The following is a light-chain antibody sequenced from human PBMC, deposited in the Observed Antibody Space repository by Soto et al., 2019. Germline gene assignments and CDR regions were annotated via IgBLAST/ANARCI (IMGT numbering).Light chain of an antibody. CDR2: EVN. J-gene: IGLJ2*01. Sequence: QSALTQPPSVSGSPGQSVTISCTGTSSDVGNYNRVSWYQQPPGTAPKLISYEVNNRPSGVPDRFSGSKSGNTASLTISGLQAEDEANYFCSLYTTSSTRVVFGGGTKLTVL. CDR1: SSDVGNYNR. V-gene: IGLV2-18*01. CDR3: SLYTTSSTRVV.